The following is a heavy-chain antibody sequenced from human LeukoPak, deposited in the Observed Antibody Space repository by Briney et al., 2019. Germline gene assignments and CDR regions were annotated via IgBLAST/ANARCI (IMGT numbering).Heavy chain of an antibody. J-gene: IGHJ4*02. CDR2: IIPFLGVP. Sequence: SVKVSCKASGYTFTSYGISWVRQAPGQGLEWMGRIIPFLGVPNYAQKFQGRVTITADKSTSTAYMELSSLRSEDTAVYYCARGFTYSGDYWGQGTLVTVSS. D-gene: IGHD6-25*01. CDR1: GYTFTSYG. V-gene: IGHV1-69*04. CDR3: ARGFTYSGDY.